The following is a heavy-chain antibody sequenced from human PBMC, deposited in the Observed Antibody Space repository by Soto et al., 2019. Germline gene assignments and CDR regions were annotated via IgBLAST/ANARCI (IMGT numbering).Heavy chain of an antibody. CDR1: GGSISSYY. J-gene: IGHJ6*04. D-gene: IGHD3-3*01. CDR3: ATYTYYDFWSGYNYYYYGMDV. CDR2: IYYSGST. V-gene: IGHV4-59*01. Sequence: SETLSLTCTVSGGSISSYYWSWIRQPPGKGLEWIGYIYYSGSTNYNPSLKSRVTISVDTSKNQFSLKLSSVTAADTAVYYCATYTYYDFWSGYNYYYYGMDVWGKGTTVTVSS.